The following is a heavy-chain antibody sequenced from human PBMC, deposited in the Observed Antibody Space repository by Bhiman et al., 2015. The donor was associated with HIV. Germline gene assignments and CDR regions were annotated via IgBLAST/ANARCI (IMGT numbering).Heavy chain of an antibody. J-gene: IGHJ4*02. V-gene: IGHV3-9*01. CDR2: ISWNSGTI. CDR1: GFTFDDYA. Sequence: EVQLVESGGGLVQPGRSLRLSCAASGFTFDDYAMHWVRQAPGKGLEWVSGISWNSGTIGYADSVKGRFTISRDNAKNSLYLLMNSLRAEDTALYYCAKDKTASAAAGVLDYWGLGNAGHRLL. CDR3: AKDKTASAAAGVLDY. D-gene: IGHD6-13*01.